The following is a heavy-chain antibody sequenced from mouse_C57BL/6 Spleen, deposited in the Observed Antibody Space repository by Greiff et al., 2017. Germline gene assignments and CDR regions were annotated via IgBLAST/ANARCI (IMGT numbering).Heavy chain of an antibody. CDR1: GYTFTSYW. Sequence: QVQLQQSGAELVKPGASVKLSCKASGYTFTSYWITWVKQRPGQGLEWIGDIYPGSGSTNYNEKFKSKATLTVDTSSSTAYMQLSSLTSEDSAGYYCARYGNYVGYLDVWGTGTTVTVSS. CDR3: ARYGNYVGYLDV. J-gene: IGHJ1*03. D-gene: IGHD2-1*01. CDR2: IYPGSGST. V-gene: IGHV1-55*01.